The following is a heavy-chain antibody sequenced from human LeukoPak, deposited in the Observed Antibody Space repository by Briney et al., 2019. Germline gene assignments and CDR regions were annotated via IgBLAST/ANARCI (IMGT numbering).Heavy chain of an antibody. V-gene: IGHV1-24*01. J-gene: IGHJ6*03. CDR3: ARETRGITMVRGVRMYYYYMDV. CDR1: GYTLTELS. Sequence: RASVKVSCKVSGYTLTELSMHWVRQAPGKGLEWMGGFDPEDGETIYAQKFQGRVTMTEDTSTDTAYMELSSLRSEDTAVYYCARETRGITMVRGVRMYYYYMDVWGKGTTVTISS. D-gene: IGHD3-10*01. CDR2: FDPEDGET.